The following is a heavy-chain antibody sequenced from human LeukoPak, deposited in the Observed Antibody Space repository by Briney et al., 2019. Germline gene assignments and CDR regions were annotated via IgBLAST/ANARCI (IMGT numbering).Heavy chain of an antibody. V-gene: IGHV4-39*07. CDR1: GGSISSSGYY. CDR2: MYYSGST. CDR3: ARDRVGWIQLWLRSLGIDY. Sequence: SETLSLTCTVSGGSISSSGYYWGWIRQPPGKGLEWIGSMYYSGSTYYNPSLKSRVTISVDTSKNHFSLKLSSVTAADTAVYYCARDRVGWIQLWLRSLGIDYWGQGTLVTVSS. D-gene: IGHD5-18*01. J-gene: IGHJ4*02.